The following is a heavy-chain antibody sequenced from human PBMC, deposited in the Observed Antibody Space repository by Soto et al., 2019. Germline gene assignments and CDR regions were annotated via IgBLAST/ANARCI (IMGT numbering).Heavy chain of an antibody. V-gene: IGHV3-7*05. CDR2: IKQDGSEK. J-gene: IGHJ4*02. CDR3: ARAQEDSLWIQLWSPDY. CDR1: GFTFSSYW. D-gene: IGHD5-18*01. Sequence: GGSLRLSCAASGFTFSSYWMSWVRQAPGKGLEWVANIKQDGSEKYYVDSVKGRFTISRDNAKNSLYLQMNSLRAEDTAVYDCARAQEDSLWIQLWSPDYWGQGTLVTVSS.